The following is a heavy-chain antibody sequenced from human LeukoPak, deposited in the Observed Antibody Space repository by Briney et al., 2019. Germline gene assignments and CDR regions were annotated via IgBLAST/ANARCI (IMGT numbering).Heavy chain of an antibody. CDR3: TAVWITIVRGDLYYFDY. V-gene: IGHV3-15*01. J-gene: IGHJ4*02. CDR2: IKSKTDGGTA. D-gene: IGHD3-10*01. CDR1: GFTFSNAW. Sequence: GGSLRLFCPASGFTFSNAWMSWVRQAPGKGLAWVGRIKSKTDGGTADYAAPVKGRFIITRDDSKNTLYLQMNSLKTEDTAVYYCTAVWITIVRGDLYYFDYWGQGTLGTVSS.